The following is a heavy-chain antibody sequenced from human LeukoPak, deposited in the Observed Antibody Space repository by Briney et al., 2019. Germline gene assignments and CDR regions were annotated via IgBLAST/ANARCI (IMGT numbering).Heavy chain of an antibody. J-gene: IGHJ4*02. CDR1: GDSLSSHY. Sequence: SETLSLTCTVSGDSLSSHYWGWIRQPPGKGLEWIGYIYGSGSTHYDPSLRSRVTISEDTSKNQFSLKLTSVTAADTAVYYCARKVGWYSHDSWGQGTLVTVSS. CDR2: IYGSGST. CDR3: ARKVGWYSHDS. V-gene: IGHV4-59*08. D-gene: IGHD6-19*01.